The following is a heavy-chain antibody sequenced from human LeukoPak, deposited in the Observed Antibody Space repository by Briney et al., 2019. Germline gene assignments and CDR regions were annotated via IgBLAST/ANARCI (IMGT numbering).Heavy chain of an antibody. CDR2: VKHDGSEE. J-gene: IGHJ4*02. V-gene: IGHV3-7*03. Sequence: SXXIFETYWMNWVRQVXGEGLXWVANVKHDGSEEYYVEPVKGRFIISRDNANKLLYLQMNTLRAEDTAIYYCARKAAGWGVLDHWGQGILVTVSS. CDR3: ARKAAGWGVLDH. D-gene: IGHD3-10*01. CDR1: XXIFETYW.